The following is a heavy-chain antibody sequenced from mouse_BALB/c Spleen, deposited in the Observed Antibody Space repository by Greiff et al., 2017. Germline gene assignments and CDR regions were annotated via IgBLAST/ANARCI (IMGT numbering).Heavy chain of an antibody. Sequence: EVKLVESGGGLVQPGGSRKLSCAASGFTFSSFGMHWVRQAPEKGLEWVAYISSGSSTIYYADTVKGRFTISRDNPKNTLFLQMTSLRSEDTAMYYCARSGSYGSMDYWGQGTSVTVSS. J-gene: IGHJ4*01. CDR3: ARSGSYGSMDY. CDR2: ISSGSSTI. CDR1: GFTFSSFG. D-gene: IGHD1-1*01. V-gene: IGHV5-17*02.